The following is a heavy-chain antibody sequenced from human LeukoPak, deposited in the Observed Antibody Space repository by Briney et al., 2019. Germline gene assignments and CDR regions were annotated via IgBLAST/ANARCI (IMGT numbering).Heavy chain of an antibody. V-gene: IGHV3-21*01. Sequence: PGGSLRLSCAASGFTFSSYSMNWVRQAPGKGLEWVSSISSSSSYIYYADSVEGRFTISRDNAKNSLYLQMNSLRAEDTAVYYCARFAAGDKFWSGYITHNYGMDVWGQGTTVTVSS. D-gene: IGHD3-3*01. CDR2: ISSSSSYI. CDR3: ARFAAGDKFWSGYITHNYGMDV. J-gene: IGHJ6*02. CDR1: GFTFSSYS.